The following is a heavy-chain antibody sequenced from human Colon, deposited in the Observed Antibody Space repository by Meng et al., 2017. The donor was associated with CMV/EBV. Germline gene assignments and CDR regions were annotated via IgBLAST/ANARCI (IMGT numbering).Heavy chain of an antibody. CDR1: GGSISTSSYF. J-gene: IGHJ4*02. Sequence: GGSLRLSCTVSGGSISTSSYFWGWIRQPPGKGLEWVAVISYDGSNKYYADSVKGRFTISRDNSKNTLYLQMNSLRAEDTAVYYCAREIYSSSSGSHFDYWGQGTLVTVSS. CDR3: AREIYSSSSGSHFDY. V-gene: IGHV3-30*19. CDR2: ISYDGSNK. D-gene: IGHD6-6*01.